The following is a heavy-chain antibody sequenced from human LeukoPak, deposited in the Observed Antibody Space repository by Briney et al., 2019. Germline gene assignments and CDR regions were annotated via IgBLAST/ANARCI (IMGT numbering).Heavy chain of an antibody. J-gene: IGHJ5*02. Sequence: SETLSLTCTVSGGSISTTYNYWGWIRQPPGQGLEWIGSVYYSGTTYYNPSLKSRVTVSVDTSKNQFSLRLTSVTAADTAVYHCARGSAAYGPTHNWFGPWGQGTLVTVSS. CDR1: GGSISTTYNY. D-gene: IGHD2-21*01. CDR2: VYYSGTT. V-gene: IGHV4-39*01. CDR3: ARGSAAYGPTHNWFGP.